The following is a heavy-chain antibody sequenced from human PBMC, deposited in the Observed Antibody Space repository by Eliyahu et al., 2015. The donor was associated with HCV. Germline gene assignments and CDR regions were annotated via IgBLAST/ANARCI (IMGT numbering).Heavy chain of an antibody. V-gene: IGHV4-39*01. CDR1: GGXISSSSYY. CDR2: IYYSGST. Sequence: QLQLQESGPGLVKPSETLSLTCTVXGGXISSSSYYWGXXRQPPGKGLEWIGSIYYSGSTYYNPSLKSRVTISVDTSKNQFSLKLSSVTAADTAVYYCARYQDTAMGHFDYWGQGTLVTVSS. J-gene: IGHJ4*02. D-gene: IGHD5-18*01. CDR3: ARYQDTAMGHFDY.